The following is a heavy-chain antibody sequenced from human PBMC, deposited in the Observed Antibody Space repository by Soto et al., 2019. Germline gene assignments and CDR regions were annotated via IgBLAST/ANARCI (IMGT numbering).Heavy chain of an antibody. D-gene: IGHD5-18*01. CDR1: GFTFSSYD. CDR3: ARIQRLMDTATQYYYYGMDV. CDR2: IGTAGDT. J-gene: IGHJ6*02. V-gene: IGHV3-13*01. Sequence: PGGSLRLSCAASGFTFSSYDMHWVRQATGKGLEWVSAIGTAGDTYYPGSVKGRFTISRENAKNSLYLQMNSLRAEDTAVYYCARIQRLMDTATQYYYYGMDVWGQGTTVTVSS.